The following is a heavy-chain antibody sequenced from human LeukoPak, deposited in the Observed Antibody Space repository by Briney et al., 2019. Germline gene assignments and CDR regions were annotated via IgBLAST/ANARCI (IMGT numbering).Heavy chain of an antibody. CDR3: AREKKYYYDSSGYFDDY. Sequence: SVKVSCKASGGTFSSYAISWVRQAPGQGLEWMGRIIPIFGTANYAQKFQGRVTITTDESTSTAYMELSSLTSEDTAVYYCAREKKYYYDSSGYFDDYWGQGTLVTVSS. D-gene: IGHD3-22*01. CDR1: GGTFSSYA. V-gene: IGHV1-69*05. J-gene: IGHJ4*02. CDR2: IIPIFGTA.